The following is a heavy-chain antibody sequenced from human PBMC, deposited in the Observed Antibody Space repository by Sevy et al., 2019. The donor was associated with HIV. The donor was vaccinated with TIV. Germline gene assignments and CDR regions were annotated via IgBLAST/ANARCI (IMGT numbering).Heavy chain of an antibody. CDR3: AKDRIEGARKLDY. Sequence: GGSLRLSCAASGFTFGNYAMTWVHQAAGKGLEWVSSISGTGGTTYYADSVKGRFTISRDNSKNTLYIQMNSLRAEDTAVYYCAKDRIEGARKLDYWGQGTLVTVSS. D-gene: IGHD1-26*01. V-gene: IGHV3-23*01. J-gene: IGHJ4*02. CDR1: GFTFGNYA. CDR2: ISGTGGTT.